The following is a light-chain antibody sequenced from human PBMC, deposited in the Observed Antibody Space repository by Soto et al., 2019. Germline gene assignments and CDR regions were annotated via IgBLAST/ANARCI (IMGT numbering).Light chain of an antibody. CDR2: DVS. Sequence: QSALTQPRSVSGSPGQSVTISCTGTSSDVCGYNYVSWYQQHPGKAPKLMIYDVSKRPSGVPDRFSGSKSGNTASLTISGLQAEDEADYYCCSYAGSYTSYVFGTGTKLTVL. J-gene: IGLJ1*01. V-gene: IGLV2-11*01. CDR3: CSYAGSYTSYV. CDR1: SSDVCGYNY.